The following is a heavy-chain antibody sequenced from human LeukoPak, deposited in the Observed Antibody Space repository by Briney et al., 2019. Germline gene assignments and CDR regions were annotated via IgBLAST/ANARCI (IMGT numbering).Heavy chain of an antibody. V-gene: IGHV4-39*01. J-gene: IGHJ4*02. D-gene: IGHD3-10*01. Sequence: SETLSLTCTVSGGSIGSTSYYWGWIRQPPGKGLEWIGTIFYSGSTYYNPSLKSRVTMSVDTSQNQFSLKLSSVTAADTAVYYCATQILLCHYYWAQGTLVTVSS. CDR3: ATQILLCHYY. CDR2: IFYSGST. CDR1: GGSIGSTSYY.